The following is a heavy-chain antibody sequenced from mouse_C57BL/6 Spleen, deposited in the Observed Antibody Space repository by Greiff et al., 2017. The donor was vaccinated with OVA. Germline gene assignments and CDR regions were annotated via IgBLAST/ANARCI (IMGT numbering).Heavy chain of an antibody. CDR3: ARVWLRRPYWYFDV. CDR2: ISDGGSYT. D-gene: IGHD2-2*01. J-gene: IGHJ1*03. V-gene: IGHV5-4*01. CDR1: GFTFSSYA. Sequence: EVQLVESGGGLVKPGGSLKLSCVASGFTFSSYAMSRVRQTPEKRLEWVATISDGGSYTYYPDNVKGRVTISRDNAKNNLYLQLGHLKSEDTAMYYCARVWLRRPYWYFDVWGTGTTVTVSS.